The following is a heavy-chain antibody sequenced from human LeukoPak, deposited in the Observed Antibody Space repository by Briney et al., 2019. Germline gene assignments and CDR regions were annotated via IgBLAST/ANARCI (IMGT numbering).Heavy chain of an antibody. Sequence: GGTLRLSCAASGFSFSNYGMNWVRQAPGKGLEWVSGIIGSGGTTYYADSVKGRFTISRDNSKNTLYLQMNSLRAEDTAVYYCAKDRVTMVRAYFDYWGQGTLVTVSS. CDR3: AKDRVTMVRAYFDY. D-gene: IGHD3-10*01. V-gene: IGHV3-23*01. CDR1: GFSFSNYG. CDR2: IIGSGGTT. J-gene: IGHJ4*02.